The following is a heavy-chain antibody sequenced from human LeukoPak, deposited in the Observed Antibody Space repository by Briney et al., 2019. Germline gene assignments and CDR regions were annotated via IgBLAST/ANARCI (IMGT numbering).Heavy chain of an antibody. V-gene: IGHV1-46*01. J-gene: IGHJ4*02. CDR3: ARDQVFLHYDSHGYPGY. CDR2: INPSGGST. Sequence: GASVKVSCKASGYSFTKYAMNWVRQAPGQGLEWMGIINPSGGSTSYAQKFQGRVTMTRDTSTTTVYMELSSLRSEDTAVYYCARDQVFLHYDSHGYPGYWGQGTLVTVSS. CDR1: GYSFTKYA. D-gene: IGHD3-22*01.